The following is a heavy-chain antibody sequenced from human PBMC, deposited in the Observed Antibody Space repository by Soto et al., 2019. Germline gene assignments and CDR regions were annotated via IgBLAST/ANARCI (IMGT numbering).Heavy chain of an antibody. D-gene: IGHD5-12*01. CDR3: ARDPEMATITGYFDY. Sequence: QVQLVESGGGVVQPGRSLRLSCAASGFTFSSYAMHWVRQAPGKGLEWVAVISYDGSNKYYADSVKGRFTISRDNSKNTLDLQMNSLRAEDTAVYYCARDPEMATITGYFDYWGQGTLVTVSS. V-gene: IGHV3-30-3*01. CDR1: GFTFSSYA. J-gene: IGHJ4*02. CDR2: ISYDGSNK.